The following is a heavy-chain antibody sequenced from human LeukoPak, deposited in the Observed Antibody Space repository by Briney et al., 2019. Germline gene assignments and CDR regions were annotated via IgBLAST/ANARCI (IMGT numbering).Heavy chain of an antibody. V-gene: IGHV1-24*01. CDR3: ATGWNYVNNYYYMDV. J-gene: IGHJ6*03. Sequence: ASVKVSCKVSGYTLTELSMHWVRQAPGKGLEWVGGFDPEDGETIYAQKFQGRVTMTEDTSTDTAYMELSSLRSEDTAVYYCATGWNYVNNYYYMDVWGKGTTVTVSS. CDR2: FDPEDGET. CDR1: GYTLTELS. D-gene: IGHD1-7*01.